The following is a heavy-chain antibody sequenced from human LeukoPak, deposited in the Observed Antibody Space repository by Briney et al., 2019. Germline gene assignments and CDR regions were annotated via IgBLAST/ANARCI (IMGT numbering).Heavy chain of an antibody. V-gene: IGHV3-7*01. Sequence: GGSLRLSCAVSGINFRGYWMAWVRQAPGKGLEWVANMKQDGSEKYYVDSVKGRFTISRDSAKNSLYLEMNSLRVEDTAVFYCARDLGHTGYDLYDYWGQGTLVTVSS. CDR2: MKQDGSEK. CDR3: ARDLGHTGYDLYDY. CDR1: GINFRGYW. D-gene: IGHD5-12*01. J-gene: IGHJ4*02.